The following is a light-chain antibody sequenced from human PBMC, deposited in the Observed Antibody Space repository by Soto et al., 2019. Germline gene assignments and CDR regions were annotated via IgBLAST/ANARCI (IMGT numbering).Light chain of an antibody. V-gene: IGKV1-5*03. Sequence: DVKMTQSPSTLSASVGDRVTITCRASQSISSWLAWYQQKPGKAPKLLIYKASSLESGVPSRFSGSGSGTEFTLTISSLQPDDFATYYCQQYNSYSGTFGQGTKVAIK. CDR1: QSISSW. CDR2: KAS. CDR3: QQYNSYSGT. J-gene: IGKJ1*01.